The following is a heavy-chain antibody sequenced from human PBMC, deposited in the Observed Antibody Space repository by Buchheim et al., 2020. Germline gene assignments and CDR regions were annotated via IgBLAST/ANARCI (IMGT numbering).Heavy chain of an antibody. V-gene: IGHV1-69*04. J-gene: IGHJ5*01. CDR1: GGTFSSYA. D-gene: IGHD5-12*01. CDR3: ARGRPRTWLRSLGSVNDWFDL. Sequence: QVQLVQSGAEVKKPGSSVKVSCKASGGTFSSYAISWVRQAPGQGLEWMGRIIPILGIANYAQKFQGRVTITADKSTSTAYMQLGSLRTEDTPVYYCARGRPRTWLRSLGSVNDWFDLWGQGTL. CDR2: IIPILGIA.